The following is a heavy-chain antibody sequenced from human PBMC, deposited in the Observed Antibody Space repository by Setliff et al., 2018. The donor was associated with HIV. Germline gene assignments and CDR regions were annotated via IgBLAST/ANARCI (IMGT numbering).Heavy chain of an antibody. J-gene: IGHJ4*02. CDR1: GGTFSNYS. CDR3: ASGSHGEGATDY. V-gene: IGHV1-69*13. D-gene: IGHD1-26*01. Sequence: SVKVSCKASGGTFSNYSISWVRQVPGQGLAWVGGIIPRFHISNYARKFQGRVTITADEATTTAYMELSSLRSEDTAVYYCASGSHGEGATDYWGLGTLVTVSS. CDR2: IIPRFHIS.